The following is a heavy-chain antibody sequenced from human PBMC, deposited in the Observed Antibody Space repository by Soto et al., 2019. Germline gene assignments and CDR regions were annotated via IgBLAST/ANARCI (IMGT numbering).Heavy chain of an antibody. Sequence: VGSLRLSCAASGFTFSSYSMNWVRQAPGKGLEWVSSISSSSSYIYYADSVKGRFTISRDNAKNSLYLQMNSLRAEDTAVYYCAGFGVVSPTGDYWGQGTLVTVSS. D-gene: IGHD3-3*01. V-gene: IGHV3-21*01. CDR1: GFTFSSYS. J-gene: IGHJ4*02. CDR2: ISSSSSYI. CDR3: AGFGVVSPTGDY.